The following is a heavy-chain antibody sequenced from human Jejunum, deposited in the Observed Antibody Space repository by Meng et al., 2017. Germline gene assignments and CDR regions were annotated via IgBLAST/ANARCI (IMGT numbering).Heavy chain of an antibody. J-gene: IGHJ4*02. CDR1: GFTFNNYW. Sequence: GESLKISCAASGFTFNNYWMSWVRQVPGKGLEWVANIKTDGSERYYVDSVKGRFIISRDNVKSSLSLQMNSLRAEDTAVYYCARYEHSVEFWGQGTVVTVS. CDR2: IKTDGSER. D-gene: IGHD2-15*01. V-gene: IGHV3-7*01. CDR3: ARYEHSVEF.